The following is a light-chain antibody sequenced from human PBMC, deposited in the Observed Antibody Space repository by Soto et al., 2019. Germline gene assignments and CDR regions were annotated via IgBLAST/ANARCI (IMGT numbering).Light chain of an antibody. J-gene: IGKJ4*01. Sequence: DIQMTQSPSSLSASVGDRVTITCRASQSVGTYVSWYQQKEGKAPKLLINVASTLQSGVASTFSGSGSGTDFTLAISSLQPEDFATYYCQQSASTPQTLGGGTKVDIK. CDR2: VAS. CDR1: QSVGTY. V-gene: IGKV1-39*01. CDR3: QQSASTPQT.